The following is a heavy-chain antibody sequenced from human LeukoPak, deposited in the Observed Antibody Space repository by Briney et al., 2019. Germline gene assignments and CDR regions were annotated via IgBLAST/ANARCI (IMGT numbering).Heavy chain of an antibody. CDR2: IRSKAFGGTT. D-gene: IGHD6-13*01. CDR3: TRGAATPAY. CDR1: EFTFSTYA. V-gene: IGHV3-49*04. J-gene: IGHJ4*02. Sequence: RPGGSLRLSCAASEFTFSTYAMSWVRQAPGKGLEWVGFIRSKAFGGTTEYAASVKGRFTISRDDSKSIAYLQMDRLKTEDTAVYYCTRGAATPAYWGQGTLVTVSS.